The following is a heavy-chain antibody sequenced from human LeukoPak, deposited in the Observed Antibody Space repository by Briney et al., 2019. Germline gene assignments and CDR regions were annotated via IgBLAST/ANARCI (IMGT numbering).Heavy chain of an antibody. J-gene: IGHJ4*02. V-gene: IGHV1-2*02. D-gene: IGHD6-6*01. Sequence: ASVKVSCKASGYTFTGYYMYWVRQAPGQGLEWMGRINPNSGGTNYAQKFQGRVTMTRDTSISTAYMELSRLRSDDTAVYYCATPRWYSSSSPGVDSWGQGTLVTASS. CDR1: GYTFTGYY. CDR3: ATPRWYSSSSPGVDS. CDR2: INPNSGGT.